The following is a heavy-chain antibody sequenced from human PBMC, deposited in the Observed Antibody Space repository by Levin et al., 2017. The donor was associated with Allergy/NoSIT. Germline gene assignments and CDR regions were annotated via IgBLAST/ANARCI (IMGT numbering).Heavy chain of an antibody. D-gene: IGHD4-11*01. Sequence: GGSLRLSCKGSGYTFTTYWITWVRQMPGKGLEWMGRIDPTSSKTNYSPSFQGHVTISTDKSISTAYLQWSSLKASDTAMYYCARLTDYSNYVWFDRWGQGTLVTVSS. CDR3: ARLTDYSNYVWFDR. J-gene: IGHJ5*02. CDR1: GYTFTTYW. CDR2: IDPTSSKT. V-gene: IGHV5-10-1*01.